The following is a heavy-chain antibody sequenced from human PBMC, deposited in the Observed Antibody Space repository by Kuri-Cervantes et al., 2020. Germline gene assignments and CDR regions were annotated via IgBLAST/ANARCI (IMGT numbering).Heavy chain of an antibody. J-gene: IGHJ4*02. V-gene: IGHV1-8*02. CDR3: LRDVYGARDF. Sequence: ASVKVSCKASGYTFTDYDINWVRQAPGLGLECMGYISPVSGRTYYAQKFQGRVTMTRDTSTATAYMELSGLTAEDTAVYYCLRDVYGARDFWGQGTLVTVSS. CDR1: GYTFTDYD. CDR2: ISPVSGRT. D-gene: IGHD4-17*01.